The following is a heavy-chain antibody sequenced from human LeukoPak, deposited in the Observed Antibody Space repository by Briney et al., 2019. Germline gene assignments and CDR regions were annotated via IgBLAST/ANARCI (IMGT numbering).Heavy chain of an antibody. D-gene: IGHD3-9*01. J-gene: IGHJ3*02. CDR3: ASCTTYYDILTGYCDAFDI. Sequence: ASVKVSCKASGYTFTSYDINWVRQATGQGLEWMGWMNPNSGNTGYAQKFQGRVTMTRNTSISTAYMELSSLRSEDTAVYYCASCTTYYDILTGYCDAFDIWGQGTMVTVSS. CDR1: GYTFTSYD. V-gene: IGHV1-8*01. CDR2: MNPNSGNT.